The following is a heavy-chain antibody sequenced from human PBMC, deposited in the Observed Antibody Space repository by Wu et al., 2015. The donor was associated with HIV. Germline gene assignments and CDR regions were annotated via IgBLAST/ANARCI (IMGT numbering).Heavy chain of an antibody. D-gene: IGHD2-15*01. V-gene: IGHV1-46*01. CDR2: INPSAGNT. CDR3: ARAHLDIVEVIAAPEDTGYFNY. J-gene: IGHJ4*02. CDR1: GYIFTSYY. Sequence: QVQLVQSGADVKKPGASVKVSCEASGYIFTSYYIHWVRQIPGQGLEWMGIINPSAGNTDYAQKFEDRVVVTRDTSTNTVYMKLSSLKSDDTAVYYCARAHLDIVEVIAAPEDTGYFNYWGQGTLVTVSS.